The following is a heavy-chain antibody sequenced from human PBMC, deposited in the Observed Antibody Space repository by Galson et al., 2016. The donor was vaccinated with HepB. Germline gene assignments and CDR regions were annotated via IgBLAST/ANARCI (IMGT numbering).Heavy chain of an antibody. CDR2: ISGRGSST. V-gene: IGHV3-23*01. Sequence: SLRLSCAGSGFTFSSYAMSWVRQAPGKGLEWVSVISGRGSSTYYADSVKGRFTISRDNSKHTPFLHMNSLRAEDTAIYYCAKVYCSGANCPAGSYYFDYWGQGTLVTVSS. J-gene: IGHJ4*02. D-gene: IGHD2-15*01. CDR3: AKVYCSGANCPAGSYYFDY. CDR1: GFTFSSYA.